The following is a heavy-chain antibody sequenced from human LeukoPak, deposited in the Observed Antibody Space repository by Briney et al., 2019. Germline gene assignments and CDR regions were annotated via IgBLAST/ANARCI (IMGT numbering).Heavy chain of an antibody. V-gene: IGHV1-69*04. CDR3: ARDQNCSGGSCYSGY. J-gene: IGHJ4*02. CDR2: IIPILGIV. D-gene: IGHD2-15*01. Sequence: GASVKVSCKASGGTFSSYAISWVRQAPGQGLEWMGRIIPILGIVNYAQKFQGRVTITADKSTNTAYMELSSLRSEDTAVYYCARDQNCSGGSCYSGYWGQGTLVTVSS. CDR1: GGTFSSYA.